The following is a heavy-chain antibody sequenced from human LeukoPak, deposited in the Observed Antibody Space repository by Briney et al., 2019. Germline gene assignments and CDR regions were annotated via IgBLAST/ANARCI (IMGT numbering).Heavy chain of an antibody. V-gene: IGHV4-59*01. CDR1: GGSISSYY. CDR2: IYDSGSI. Sequence: PSETLSLTRTVSGGSISSYYWSWIRQSPGKGLEWIGYIYDSGSINYSPSLKSRVTISVDTSKNHFSLRLSSVTAADTAVYYCARGIAEGNWFDPWGQGTRVTVSS. CDR3: ARGIAEGNWFDP. D-gene: IGHD6-13*01. J-gene: IGHJ5*02.